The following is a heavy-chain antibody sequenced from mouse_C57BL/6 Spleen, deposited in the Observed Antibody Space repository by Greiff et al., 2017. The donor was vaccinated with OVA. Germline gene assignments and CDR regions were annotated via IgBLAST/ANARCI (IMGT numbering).Heavy chain of an antibody. CDR3: ASDGMGRNYFCC. D-gene: IGHD1-1*01. J-gene: IGHJ2*01. V-gene: IGHV1-80*01. Sequence: VQLQQSGAELVKPGASVKMSCKDSYYAFSSCWMNWVKQRPGKGLEWIGQFYPGNDATKYNGKFKGKATLTADKSSSTAYMQLSSPSAEAAVVYCSASDGMGRNYFCCWGKGTTLTASS. CDR2: FYPGNDAT. CDR1: YYAFSSCW.